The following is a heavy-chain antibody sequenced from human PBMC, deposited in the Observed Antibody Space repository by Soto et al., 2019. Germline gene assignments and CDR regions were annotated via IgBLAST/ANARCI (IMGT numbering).Heavy chain of an antibody. CDR2: INHSGST. CDR3: ASLNWNDVVDY. D-gene: IGHD1-20*01. Sequence: SETLSLTCAVYGGSFSGYYWSWIRQPPGKGLEWIGEINHSGSTNYNPSLKSRVTISVDTSKNQFSLKLSSVTAADTAVYYCASLNWNDVVDYWGQGTLVTVSS. V-gene: IGHV4-34*01. J-gene: IGHJ4*02. CDR1: GGSFSGYY.